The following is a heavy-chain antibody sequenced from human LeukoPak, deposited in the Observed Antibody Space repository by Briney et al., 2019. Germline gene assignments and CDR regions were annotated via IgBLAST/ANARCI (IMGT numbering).Heavy chain of an antibody. J-gene: IGHJ4*02. V-gene: IGHV3-23*01. D-gene: IGHD6-19*01. Sequence: GGSLRLSCAASGFPFNTYSMAWVRQAPGKGLEWVSSISSNGDYTYYADSVKGRFTVSRDNSESSLYLLMNNLRAEDTAVFYCARHKYTTAWYDYDYWGQGTLVTVSS. CDR2: ISSNGDYT. CDR3: ARHKYTTAWYDYDY. CDR1: GFPFNTYS.